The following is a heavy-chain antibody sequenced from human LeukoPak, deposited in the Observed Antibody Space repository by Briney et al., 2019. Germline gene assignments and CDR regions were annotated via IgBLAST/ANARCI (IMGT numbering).Heavy chain of an antibody. D-gene: IGHD1-26*01. V-gene: IGHV4-30-2*01. CDR1: GGSISSGGYS. J-gene: IGHJ6*02. CDR2: IYHSGST. CDR3: ARKKQRWDYYYGMDV. Sequence: SQTLSLTCAVSGGSISSGGYSWSWIRQPPGKGLEWIGYIYHSGSTYYNPSLKSRVTISVDRSKNQFSLKLSSVTAADTAVYYCARKKQRWDYYYGMDVWGQGTTVTVSS.